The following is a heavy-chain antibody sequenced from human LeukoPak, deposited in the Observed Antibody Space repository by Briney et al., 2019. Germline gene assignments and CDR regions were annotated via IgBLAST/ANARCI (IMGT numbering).Heavy chain of an antibody. V-gene: IGHV3-33*01. CDR2: IWYDGSNK. CDR3: ARGFEPRGYSHHLVGY. J-gene: IGHJ4*02. Sequence: GGSLRLSCAASGFTFSSYGMHWVRQAPGKGLEWVAVIWYDGSNKYYADSVKGRFTISRDNSKNTLYLQMNSLRAEDTAVYYCARGFEPRGYSHHLVGYWGQGTLVTVSS. D-gene: IGHD5-18*01. CDR1: GFTFSSYG.